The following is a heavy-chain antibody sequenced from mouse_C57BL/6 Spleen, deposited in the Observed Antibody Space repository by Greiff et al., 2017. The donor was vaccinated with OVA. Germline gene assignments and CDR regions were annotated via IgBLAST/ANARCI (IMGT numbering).Heavy chain of an antibody. CDR1: GYAFTNYL. CDR2: INPGSGGT. J-gene: IGHJ3*01. CDR3: ARSDGNYSAWFAY. D-gene: IGHD2-1*01. Sequence: QVQLKESGAELVRPGTSVKVSCKASGYAFTNYLIEWVKQRPGQGLEWIGVINPGSGGTNYNEKFKGKATLTADKSSSTAYMQLSSLTSEDSAVYFCARSDGNYSAWFAYWGQGTLVTVSA. V-gene: IGHV1-54*01.